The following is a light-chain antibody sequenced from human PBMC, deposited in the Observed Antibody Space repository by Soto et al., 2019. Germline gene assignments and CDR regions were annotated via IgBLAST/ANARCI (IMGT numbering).Light chain of an antibody. V-gene: IGLV2-14*03. CDR2: DVT. J-gene: IGLJ2*01. Sequence: QSALTQPASVSGSPGQSITISYTGTSSDVGGFNYVSWYQQHPGNAPRLLIYDVTNRPSGVSNRFSGSKSGNTASLTISGLQAHDEADYYCCSYTSSGTHVFGGGTKLTVL. CDR1: SSDVGGFNY. CDR3: CSYTSSGTHV.